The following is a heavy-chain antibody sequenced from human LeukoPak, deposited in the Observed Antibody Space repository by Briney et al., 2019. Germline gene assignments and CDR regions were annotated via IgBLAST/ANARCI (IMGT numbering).Heavy chain of an antibody. Sequence: PQTLSLTCTVSGGSISSGDYYWSWIRQPPGKGLEWIGYIYYSGSTYYNPSLKSRVTISVDTSKNQFSLKLSSVTAADTAVYYCAREGAYGDYGYWGQGTLVTVSS. CDR1: GGSISSGDYY. CDR2: IYYSGST. CDR3: AREGAYGDYGY. V-gene: IGHV4-30-4*01. J-gene: IGHJ4*02. D-gene: IGHD4-17*01.